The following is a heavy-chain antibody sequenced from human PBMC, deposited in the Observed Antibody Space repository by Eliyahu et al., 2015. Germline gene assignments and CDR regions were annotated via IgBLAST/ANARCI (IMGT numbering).Heavy chain of an antibody. V-gene: IGHV3-23*01. J-gene: IGHJ3*01. Sequence: EVQLLESGGGLIQPGGSLRLSCXASGFTFXXFALTWVRQAPGKGLEWVATISGSGGSTYYIDSVKGRFTISRDNSKNTLYLQMNSLRAEDTALYYCAKDNPFYDSSGYYYLDGFDLWGQGTMVTVSS. D-gene: IGHD3-22*01. CDR1: GFTFXXFA. CDR3: AKDNPFYDSSGYYYLDGFDL. CDR2: ISGSGGST.